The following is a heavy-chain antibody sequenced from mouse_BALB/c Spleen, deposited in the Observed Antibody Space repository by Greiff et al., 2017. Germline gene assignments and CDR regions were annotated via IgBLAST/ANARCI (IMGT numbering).Heavy chain of an antibody. J-gene: IGHJ4*01. V-gene: IGHV5-12-2*01. D-gene: IGHD2-2*01. CDR3: ARGYDYAMDY. CDR2: ISNGGGST. Sequence: EVQLVESGGGLVQPGGSLKLSCAASGFTFSSYTMSWVRQTPEKRLEWVAYISNGGGSTYYPDTVKGRFTISRDNAKNTLYLQMSSLKSEDTAMYYCARGYDYAMDYWGQGTSVTVSS. CDR1: GFTFSSYT.